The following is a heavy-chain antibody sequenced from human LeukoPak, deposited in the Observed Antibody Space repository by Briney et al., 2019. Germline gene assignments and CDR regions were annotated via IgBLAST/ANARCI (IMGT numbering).Heavy chain of an antibody. J-gene: IGHJ4*02. V-gene: IGHV1-69*04. CDR2: IIPILGIA. D-gene: IGHD3-22*01. Sequence: SVKVSCKASGYTFTSYGISWVRQAPGQGLEWMGRIIPILGIANYAQKFQGRVTITADKSTSTAYMELSSLRSEDTAVYYCNRITYYYDSSGYYPGDFDYWGQGTLVTVSS. CDR1: GYTFTSYG. CDR3: NRITYYYDSSGYYPGDFDY.